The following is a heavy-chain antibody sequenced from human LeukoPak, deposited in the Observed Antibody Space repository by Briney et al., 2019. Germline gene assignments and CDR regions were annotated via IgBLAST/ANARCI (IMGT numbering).Heavy chain of an antibody. CDR2: ISSSSSYI. V-gene: IGHV3-21*01. J-gene: IGHJ6*02. Sequence: GGSLRLSCAASGFTFSSYSMNWVRQAPGKGLEWVSSISSSSSYIYYADSVKGRFTISRDNAKNSLYLQVNSLRAEDTAVYYCARDRHPSGYCSSTSCYSGVDVWGQGTTVTVSS. CDR3: ARDRHPSGYCSSTSCYSGVDV. CDR1: GFTFSSYS. D-gene: IGHD2-2*02.